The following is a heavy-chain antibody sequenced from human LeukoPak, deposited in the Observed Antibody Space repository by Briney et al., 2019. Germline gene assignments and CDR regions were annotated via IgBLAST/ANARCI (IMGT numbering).Heavy chain of an antibody. J-gene: IGHJ6*02. CDR2: ISAGGTRT. CDR1: GFTFYDYN. Sequence: GGSLRLSCAASGFTFYDYNMNWVRQAPGKGLEWVSGISAGGTRTYYADSAKGRFTISRDNSKNTVYLQMNSLRADDTAVYHCARWGDKDFSTGYYFYGLDVWGQGTTVTVSS. D-gene: IGHD3/OR15-3a*01. CDR3: ARWGDKDFSTGYYFYGLDV. V-gene: IGHV3-23*01.